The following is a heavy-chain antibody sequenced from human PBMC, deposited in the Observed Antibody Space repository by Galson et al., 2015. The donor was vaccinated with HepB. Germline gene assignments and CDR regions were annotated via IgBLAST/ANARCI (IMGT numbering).Heavy chain of an antibody. V-gene: IGHV3-30*02. CDR3: AKDGGFEF. CDR2: IRSNGSKK. D-gene: IGHD3-16*01. Sequence: SLRLSCAASGFTLSNHGIHWVRQAPGKGLEWVAFIRSNGSKKYYGDSVQGRIAISRDNSKNTVNLQRYGLRPEDTAVYYCAKDGGFEFRGQGTLVTVSS. J-gene: IGHJ4*02. CDR1: GFTLSNHG.